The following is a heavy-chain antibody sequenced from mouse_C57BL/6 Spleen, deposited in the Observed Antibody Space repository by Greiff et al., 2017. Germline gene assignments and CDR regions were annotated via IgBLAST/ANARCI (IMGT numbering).Heavy chain of an antibody. CDR3: ARSGYYYAMDY. J-gene: IGHJ4*01. V-gene: IGHV1-80*01. Sequence: VQLQQSGAELVKPGASVKISCKASGYAFSSYWMNWVKQRPGKGLEWIGQIYPGDGDTNYNGKFKGKATLTADKSSSTAYMQLSSLTSEDSAVYFFARSGYYYAMDYWGQGTSVTVSS. D-gene: IGHD3-2*02. CDR2: IYPGDGDT. CDR1: GYAFSSYW.